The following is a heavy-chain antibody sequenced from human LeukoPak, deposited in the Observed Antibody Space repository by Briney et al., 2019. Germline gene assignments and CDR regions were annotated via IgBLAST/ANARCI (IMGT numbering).Heavy chain of an antibody. Sequence: GGSLRLSCAASGFTFSSYAMSWVRQAPGKGLEWVSGISDSGGSTNYADSVKGRFTISRDNPKNTLCLQMNSLRAEDTAVYFCAKRGVVIRVILVGFHKEAYYFESWGQGALVTVSS. CDR3: AKRGVVIRVILVGFHKEAYYFES. D-gene: IGHD3/OR15-3a*01. J-gene: IGHJ4*02. V-gene: IGHV3-23*01. CDR1: GFTFSSYA. CDR2: ISDSGGST.